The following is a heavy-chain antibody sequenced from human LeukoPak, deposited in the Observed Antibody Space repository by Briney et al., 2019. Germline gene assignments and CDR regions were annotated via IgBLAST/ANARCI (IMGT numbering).Heavy chain of an antibody. CDR1: GGXISSYY. CDR3: VGGTYYGGDY. V-gene: IGHV4-4*07. Sequence: SETLSLTCTVSGGXISSYYCNWIRQPAGKGLEYIGRIYTSGSTNYNPSLKSLVTMSVDTFKNQFSLKLSSVTAADTAVYYCVGGTYYGGDYWGQGTLVTVSS. J-gene: IGHJ4*02. CDR2: IYTSGST. D-gene: IGHD1-26*01.